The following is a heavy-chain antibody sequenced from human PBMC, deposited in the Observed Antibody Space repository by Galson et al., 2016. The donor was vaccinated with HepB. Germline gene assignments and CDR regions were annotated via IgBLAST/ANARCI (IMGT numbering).Heavy chain of an antibody. V-gene: IGHV3-30*03. CDR3: ARVRGRRGPAALGY. Sequence: SLRLSCAVSGFTFSSYPMHWVRQAPGKGLEWVAVISFDESDKYYADFVKGRFTISRDNSKNTLYQQMNSLRAEDTAVYYCARVRGRRGPAALGYWGQGTRVTVSS. D-gene: IGHD2-2*01. CDR1: GFTFSSYP. CDR2: ISFDESDK. J-gene: IGHJ4*02.